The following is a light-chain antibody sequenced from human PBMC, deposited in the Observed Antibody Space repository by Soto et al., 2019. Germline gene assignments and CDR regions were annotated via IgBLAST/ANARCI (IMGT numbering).Light chain of an antibody. CDR1: SSDVGGYNY. J-gene: IGLJ3*02. CDR3: SSYTSSSTPWV. CDR2: EVS. V-gene: IGLV2-14*01. Sequence: QSALTQPASVSGAPGQSITISCTGTSSDVGGYNYVSWYQQHPGKAPKLMIYEVSNRPSGVSNRCSGSKSGNTASLTISGHQAEDDADYYCSSYTSSSTPWVFGGGTKLTVL.